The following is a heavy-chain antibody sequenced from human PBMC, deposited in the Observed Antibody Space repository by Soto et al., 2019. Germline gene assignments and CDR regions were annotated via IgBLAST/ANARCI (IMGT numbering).Heavy chain of an antibody. CDR1: GGSFSGYY. Sequence: QVQLQQWGAGLLKPSETLSLTCAVYGGSFSGYYWSWIRQPPGKGLEWIGEINHSGSTNYNPSLKSRVTISVDPSKNQFSLKLSSVTAADTAVYYCASGRSVAGIGYWGQGTLVTVSS. D-gene: IGHD6-19*01. V-gene: IGHV4-34*01. J-gene: IGHJ4*02. CDR3: ASGRSVAGIGY. CDR2: INHSGST.